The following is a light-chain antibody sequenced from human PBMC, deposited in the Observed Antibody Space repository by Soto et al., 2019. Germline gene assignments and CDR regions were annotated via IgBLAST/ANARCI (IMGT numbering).Light chain of an antibody. CDR3: SSYTISSTYV. CDR2: DVS. CDR1: ASDVGGYHY. Sequence: QSALTQPASVSGSPGQSSAISCTGTASDVGGYHYVSWYQQYPGKVPKLIISDVSNRPSGVSDRFSGSKSGNTASLTISGLQAEDEADYYCSSYTISSTYVFGTGTKVTVL. J-gene: IGLJ1*01. V-gene: IGLV2-14*01.